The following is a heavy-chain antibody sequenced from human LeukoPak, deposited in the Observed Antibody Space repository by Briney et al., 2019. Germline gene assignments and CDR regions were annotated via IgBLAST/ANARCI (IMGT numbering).Heavy chain of an antibody. J-gene: IGHJ4*02. CDR3: TRGAEVSGYPVFQH. V-gene: IGHV3-48*01. D-gene: IGHD3-22*01. CDR1: GFSFSSYS. CDR2: ISGSGGTI. Sequence: LPGGSLRLSCAGSGFSFSSYSMNWVRQTPGKGLEWVSFISGSGGTIYYADSVKGRFTVSRDNAKNSLYLQMISLRAEDTAMYYCTRGAEVSGYPVFQHWGQGALVTVSS.